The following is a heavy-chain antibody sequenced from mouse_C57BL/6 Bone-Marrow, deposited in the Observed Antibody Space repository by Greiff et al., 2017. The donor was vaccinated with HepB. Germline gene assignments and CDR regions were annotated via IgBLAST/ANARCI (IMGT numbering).Heavy chain of an antibody. CDR1: GFTFSSYA. D-gene: IGHD1-1*01. CDR3: TRSSTVVDLDY. V-gene: IGHV5-9-1*02. CDR2: ISSGGDYI. J-gene: IGHJ4*01. Sequence: EVNVVESGEGLVKPGGSLKLSCAASGFTFSSYAMSWVRQTPEKRLEWVAYISSGGDYIYYADTVKGRFTISRDNARNTLYLQMSSLKSEDTAMYYCTRSSTVVDLDYWGQGTSVTVSS.